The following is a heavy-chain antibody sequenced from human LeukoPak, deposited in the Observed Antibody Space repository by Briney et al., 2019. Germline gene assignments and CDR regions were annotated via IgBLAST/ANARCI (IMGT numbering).Heavy chain of an antibody. D-gene: IGHD5-12*01. CDR3: ARVPHRGVATIINFDY. J-gene: IGHJ4*02. V-gene: IGHV3-23*01. CDR2: ISGSGGST. CDR1: GFTFSTFA. Sequence: PGGSLRLSCAASGFTFSTFAMSWVRQAPGKGLELVSAISGSGGSTYYADSVKGRFTISRDNSKNTLYLQMSSLRAEDAAVYYCARVPHRGVATIINFDYWGQGTLVTVSS.